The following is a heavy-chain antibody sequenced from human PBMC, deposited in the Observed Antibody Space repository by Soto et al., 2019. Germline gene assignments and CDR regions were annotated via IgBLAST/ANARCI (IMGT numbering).Heavy chain of an antibody. Sequence: PSETLSLTCTVSGGSISSGGYYWNWIRQHPGKGLEWIGYIYYSGSTYYNPSLKSRVTISVDTSKNQFSLKLSSVTAADTAVYYCARDGVPTYYYDNSGYYKNWFDPWGQGTLVTVSS. CDR3: ARDGVPTYYYDNSGYYKNWFDP. CDR2: IYYSGST. D-gene: IGHD3-22*01. J-gene: IGHJ5*02. V-gene: IGHV4-31*03. CDR1: GGSISSGGYY.